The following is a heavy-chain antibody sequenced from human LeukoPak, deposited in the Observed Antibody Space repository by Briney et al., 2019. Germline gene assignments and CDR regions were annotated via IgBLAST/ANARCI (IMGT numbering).Heavy chain of an antibody. CDR1: GGSIGSGGYS. D-gene: IGHD6-19*01. CDR2: IYHSGST. CDR3: ARGRIAVAGGAFDI. Sequence: SETLSLTCTVSGGSIGSGGYSWNWIRQPPGKGLEWIGYIYHSGSTHYNPSLKSRVTISVDTSKNQFSLKLSSVTAADTAVYYCARGRIAVAGGAFDIWGQGTMVTVSS. J-gene: IGHJ3*02. V-gene: IGHV4-30-2*01.